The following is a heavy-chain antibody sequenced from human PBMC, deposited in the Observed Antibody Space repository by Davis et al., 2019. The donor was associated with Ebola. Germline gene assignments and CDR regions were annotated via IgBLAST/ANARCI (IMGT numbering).Heavy chain of an antibody. V-gene: IGHV1-18*01. CDR2: ISGYNGNT. CDR1: GYAFTSYG. J-gene: IGHJ4*02. D-gene: IGHD3-10*02. Sequence: ASVKVSCKASGYAFTSYGISWVRQAPGQGLEWMGWISGYNGNTNYAQRFQGRVTMTTDTSTSTAYMELRSLTSDDTAVYYCASCSGSSDYWGQGTLVTVSS. CDR3: ASCSGSSDY.